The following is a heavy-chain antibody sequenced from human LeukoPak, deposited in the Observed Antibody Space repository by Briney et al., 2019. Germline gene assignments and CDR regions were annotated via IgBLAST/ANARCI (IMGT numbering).Heavy chain of an antibody. CDR2: IYPNSGGT. J-gene: IGHJ4*02. V-gene: IGHV1-2*02. CDR3: ASVTWSDHFSDLDY. CDR1: GYTFTGYY. Sequence: GASVKVSCKASGYTFTGYYMHWVRQAPGQGLEWMGWIYPNSGGTNYAQKFQGRVTMTRDTSISTAYMELSSLRYDDTAIYYCASVTWSDHFSDLDYWGQGTLVTVSS. D-gene: IGHD3-3*01.